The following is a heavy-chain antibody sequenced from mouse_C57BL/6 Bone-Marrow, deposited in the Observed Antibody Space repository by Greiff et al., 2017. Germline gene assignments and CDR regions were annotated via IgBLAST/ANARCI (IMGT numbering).Heavy chain of an antibody. D-gene: IGHD2-3*01. CDR1: GFTFTDYY. CDR2: ISHGGGST. J-gene: IGHJ3*01. CDR3: AADGYYTAY. V-gene: IGHV5-12*01. Sequence: DVMLLESGGGLVQPGGSLKLSCAASGFTFTDYYMYWVRQTPEKRLEWVAYISHGGGSTNYPHNVKGRFTFSRDNAKNTLYLQMGRLTSEDTARYNCAADGYYTAYWGQGTLVTVSA.